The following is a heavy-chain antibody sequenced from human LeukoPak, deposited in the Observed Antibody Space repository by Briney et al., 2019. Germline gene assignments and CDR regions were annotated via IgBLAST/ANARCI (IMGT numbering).Heavy chain of an antibody. V-gene: IGHV3-23*01. CDR3: AKDAPGLLAAAGISYYFDY. CDR2: ISGSGGST. CDR1: GFTFSSYA. D-gene: IGHD6-13*01. Sequence: GGSLRLSCAASGFTFSSYAMSWVRQAPGKGLEWVSAISGSGGSTYYADSVKGRFTISRDNSKNTLYLQMSSLRAEDTAVYYCAKDAPGLLAAAGISYYFDYWGQGTLDTVSS. J-gene: IGHJ4*02.